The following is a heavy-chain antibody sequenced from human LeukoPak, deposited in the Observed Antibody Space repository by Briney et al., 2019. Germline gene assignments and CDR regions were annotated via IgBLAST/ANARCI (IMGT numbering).Heavy chain of an antibody. CDR1: GGSISSSSYY. CDR3: ARATKRQLLGAFDI. J-gene: IGHJ3*02. CDR2: IYYSGST. V-gene: IGHV4-39*07. D-gene: IGHD1-1*01. Sequence: SETLSLTCTVSGGSISSSSYYWGWIRQPPGKGLEWIGSIYYSGSTYYNPSLKSRVTISVDTSKNQFSLKLSSVTAADTAVYYCARATKRQLLGAFDIWGQGTMVTVSS.